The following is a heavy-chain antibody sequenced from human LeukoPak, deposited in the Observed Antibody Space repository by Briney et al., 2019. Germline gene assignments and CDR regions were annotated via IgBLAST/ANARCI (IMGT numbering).Heavy chain of an antibody. CDR1: GGSFSGYY. CDR3: ARRPLWFGTPRFDY. D-gene: IGHD3-10*01. Sequence: PSETLTLTCAVYGGSFSGYYWSWIRQPPGKGLEWIGEINHSGSTNYNPSLKSRVTISVDTSKNQSSLKLSSVTAADTAVYYCARRPLWFGTPRFDYWGQGTLVTVSS. CDR2: INHSGST. J-gene: IGHJ4*02. V-gene: IGHV4-34*01.